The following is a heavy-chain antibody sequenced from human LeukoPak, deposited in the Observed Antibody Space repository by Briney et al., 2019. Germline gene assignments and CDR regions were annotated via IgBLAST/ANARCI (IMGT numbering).Heavy chain of an antibody. CDR1: GFTFSSYW. J-gene: IGHJ5*02. CDR3: ARDCSSTSCYRSGLDP. Sequence: GGSLRLSCAASGFTFSSYWMHWVRQAPGKGLVWVSRINNDGSSTNYADSVKGRFTISSDNAKNTLYLQMNSLRAEDTAVYYCARDCSSTSCYRSGLDPWGQGTLVTVSS. D-gene: IGHD2-2*01. V-gene: IGHV3-74*01. CDR2: INNDGSST.